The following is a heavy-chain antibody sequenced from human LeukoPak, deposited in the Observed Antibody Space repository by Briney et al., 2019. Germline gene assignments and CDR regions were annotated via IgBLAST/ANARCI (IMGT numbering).Heavy chain of an antibody. V-gene: IGHV4-39*07. CDR1: GGSISSGDYF. D-gene: IGHD3-22*01. J-gene: IGHJ4*02. CDR2: IYYSGST. CDR3: ARGIRTMIALFDY. Sequence: SETLSLTCTVSGGSISSGDYFWGWIRQPPGKGLEWIGTIYYSGSTYYNPSLKSRVTISVDTSKNQFSLKLSSVTAADTAVYYCARGIRTMIALFDYWGQGTLVTVSS.